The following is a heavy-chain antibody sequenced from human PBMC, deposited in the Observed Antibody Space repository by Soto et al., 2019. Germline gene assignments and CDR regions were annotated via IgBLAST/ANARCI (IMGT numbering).Heavy chain of an antibody. CDR3: ARVSFEHSRSIDY. J-gene: IGHJ4*02. CDR2: ISSGSTYI. CDR1: GFTFSKYN. D-gene: IGHD6-6*01. Sequence: GGSLRLSCAASGFTFSKYNIDWVRQAPGKGLDWVSSISSGSTYIYYADSVKGRFTISRNNAKSSLYLQMNSLRAEDTAMYYCARVSFEHSRSIDYWGQGSLVTVSS. V-gene: IGHV3-21*01.